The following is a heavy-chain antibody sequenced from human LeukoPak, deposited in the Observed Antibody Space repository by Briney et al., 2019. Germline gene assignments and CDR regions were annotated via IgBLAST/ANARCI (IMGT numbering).Heavy chain of an antibody. CDR2: ISSSSSYI. J-gene: IGHJ3*02. V-gene: IGHV3-21*01. CDR3: ARDLWGIHYYDSSGYSYAFDI. CDR1: GFTFSSYS. Sequence: GGSLRLSCAASGFTFSSYSMNWVRQTPGKGLEWVSSISSSSSYIYYADSVKGRFTISRDNAKNSLYLQMNSLRAEDTAVYYCARDLWGIHYYDSSGYSYAFDIWGQGTMVTVSS. D-gene: IGHD3-22*01.